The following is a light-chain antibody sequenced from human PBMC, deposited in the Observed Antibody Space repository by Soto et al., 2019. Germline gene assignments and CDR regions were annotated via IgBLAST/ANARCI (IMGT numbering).Light chain of an antibody. J-gene: IGKJ5*01. V-gene: IGKV1-8*01. CDR2: DAS. CDR3: QQYYSYPIS. CDR1: QGVSIY. Sequence: AIWMTQSPSSFSASTGDRVTITCRAIQGVSIYLAWYQQKSGRAPVVLIYDASTLQSGAPSRFSGCGFGTDFTLTISSLHSEGFATYYCQQYYSYPISIGQRKRLEIK.